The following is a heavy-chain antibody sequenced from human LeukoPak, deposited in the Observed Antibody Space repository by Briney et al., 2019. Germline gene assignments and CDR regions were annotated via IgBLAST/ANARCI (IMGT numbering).Heavy chain of an antibody. Sequence: GGSLRLSCAASGFTFSNYAMHWVRQAPGKGLEWVAVISYDGSNKYYADSVKGRFTISRDNSKNTLYLQMNSLRAEDTAVYYCTRDGGSFCDFDYWGQGALVTVSS. J-gene: IGHJ4*02. CDR3: TRDGGSFCDFDY. CDR1: GFTFSNYA. CDR2: ISYDGSNK. D-gene: IGHD1-26*01. V-gene: IGHV3-30-3*01.